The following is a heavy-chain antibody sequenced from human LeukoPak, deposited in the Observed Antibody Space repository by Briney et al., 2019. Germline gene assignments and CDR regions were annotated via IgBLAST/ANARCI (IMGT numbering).Heavy chain of an antibody. CDR2: IIPILGIA. J-gene: IGHJ5*02. D-gene: IGHD3-10*01. CDR3: ARVQLRVPLMGFDP. CDR1: GGTFSSYA. V-gene: IGHV1-69*04. Sequence: GALVKVSCKASGGTFSSYAISWVRQAPGQGLEWMGRIIPILGIANYAQKFQGRVTITADKSTSTAYMELSSLRSEDTAVYYCARVQLRVPLMGFDPWGQGTLVIVSS.